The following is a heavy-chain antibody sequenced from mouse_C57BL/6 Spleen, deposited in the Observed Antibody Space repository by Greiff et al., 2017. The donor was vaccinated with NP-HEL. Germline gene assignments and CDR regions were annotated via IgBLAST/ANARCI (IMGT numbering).Heavy chain of an antibody. D-gene: IGHD3-3*01. CDR1: GFTFSDYG. CDR3: AKGLGDY. V-gene: IGHV5-17*01. CDR2: ISSGSSPI. Sequence: EVQLVESGGGLVKPGGSLKLSCAASGFTFSDYGMHWVRQAPEKGLEWVAYISSGSSPIYYADTVKGRFTLSRYNAKKTLFLQMSSLRSEDTAMYYCAKGLGDYWGQGTTLTVSS. J-gene: IGHJ2*01.